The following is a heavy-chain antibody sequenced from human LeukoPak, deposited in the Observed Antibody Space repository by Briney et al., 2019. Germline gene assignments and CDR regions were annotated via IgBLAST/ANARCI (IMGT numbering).Heavy chain of an antibody. CDR1: GFSFSDCV. CDR3: ARGGDLKYCSGGSCYSVDY. D-gene: IGHD2-15*01. J-gene: IGHJ4*02. CDR2: ISKDRGTK. V-gene: IGHV3-30-3*01. Sequence: PGGSLRLSCAASGFSFSDCVIHWVRQAPGKGLDWVAVISKDRGTKYYADSVKGRLTISRDNSKNMLYLQMNSLRPEDTAVYYCARGGDLKYCSGGSCYSVDYWGQGTLVTVSS.